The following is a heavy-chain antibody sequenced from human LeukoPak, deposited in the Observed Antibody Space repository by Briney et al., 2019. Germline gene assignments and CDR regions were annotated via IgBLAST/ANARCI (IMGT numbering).Heavy chain of an antibody. Sequence: SETLSLTCAVYGGSISGYYWSWIRQPPGKGLEWVGEIHYTGATSYNPSLKSRATISIDTSKNQVSLRLSSVTAADTAVYYCTRGNILSGYCFDFWGQGALVTVSS. J-gene: IGHJ4*02. CDR1: GGSISGYY. D-gene: IGHD3-9*01. CDR2: IHYTGAT. V-gene: IGHV4-34*01. CDR3: TRGNILSGYCFDF.